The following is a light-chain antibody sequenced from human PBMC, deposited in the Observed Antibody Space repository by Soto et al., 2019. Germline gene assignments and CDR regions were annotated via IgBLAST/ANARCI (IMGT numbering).Light chain of an antibody. J-gene: IGKJ4*01. CDR1: HSISRW. CDR3: QQYNSYPLT. V-gene: IGKV1-5*01. CDR2: DXS. Sequence: IQMTPSPSTLSSSVGDRVPIPXRASHSISRWLSWYQQRPGXAPKXXXYDXSSWESGVPSRLSGSGSGIEFTLTISSLQPDDGATYYCQQYNSYPLTFGGGTKVEI.